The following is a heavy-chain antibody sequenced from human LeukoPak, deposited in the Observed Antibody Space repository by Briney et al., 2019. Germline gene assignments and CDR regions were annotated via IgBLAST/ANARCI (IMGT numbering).Heavy chain of an antibody. CDR2: ISSGSSFT. CDR3: ARDSSGSDHFDN. D-gene: IGHD3-10*01. Sequence: GGSLRLSCAASGFTVSSNYMSWVRQAPGKGLEWVSSISSGSSFTYYADSVKGRFTISRDNAKNSLYLQMNSLRAEDTAVYYCARDSSGSDHFDNWGQGTLVTVSS. V-gene: IGHV3-21*01. J-gene: IGHJ4*02. CDR1: GFTVSSNY.